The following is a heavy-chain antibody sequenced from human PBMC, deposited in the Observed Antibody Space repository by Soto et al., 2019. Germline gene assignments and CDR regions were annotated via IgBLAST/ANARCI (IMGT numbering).Heavy chain of an antibody. CDR1: GYTFTRYG. J-gene: IGHJ5*02. CDR2: ISAYNGNT. Sequence: ASVKVSCKTSGYTFTRYGISWVRQAPGQGLEWMGWISAYNGNTIFAQKFQGRVTMTTDTSTSTIYMELRSLRSDDTAVYFCARDVRSGGKIHWFDPLGQGTLVTVSS. CDR3: ARDVRSGGKIHWFDP. V-gene: IGHV1-18*01. D-gene: IGHD2-15*01.